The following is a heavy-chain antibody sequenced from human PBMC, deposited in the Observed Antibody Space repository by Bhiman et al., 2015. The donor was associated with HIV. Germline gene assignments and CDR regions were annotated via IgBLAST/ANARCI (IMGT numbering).Heavy chain of an antibody. V-gene: IGHV3-30*04. CDR1: GFTFSFYD. D-gene: IGHD2-15*01. CDR3: AHNSGFCGVGNCFGF. Sequence: QVQLVASGGGVVQPGRSLRLSCAASGFTFSFYDMHWVRQAPGKGLEWVALISYDGSNKYNADSVKGRFTISRDNSKHTLYLQMNSLKTEDTAVYFCAHNSGFCGVGNCFGFWGQGALVTVSS. J-gene: IGHJ4*02. CDR2: ISYDGSNK.